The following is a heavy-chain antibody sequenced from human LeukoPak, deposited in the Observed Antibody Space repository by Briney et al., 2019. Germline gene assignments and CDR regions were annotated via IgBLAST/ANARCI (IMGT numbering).Heavy chain of an antibody. CDR2: INPSGGST. J-gene: IGHJ6*03. D-gene: IGHD2-8*01. Sequence: ASVKVSCKASGYTFANYYIHLVRQAPGQGLEWMGLINPSGGSTNYAQKFQGRVTMTRDTSTSTVYMELSSLRSEDTAVYYCALEGENCTNGVCPNMDVWGKGTTVTVSS. V-gene: IGHV1-46*01. CDR3: ALEGENCTNGVCPNMDV. CDR1: GYTFANYY.